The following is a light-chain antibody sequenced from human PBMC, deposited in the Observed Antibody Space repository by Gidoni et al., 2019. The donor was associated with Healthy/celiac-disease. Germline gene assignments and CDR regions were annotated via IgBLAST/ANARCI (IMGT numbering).Light chain of an antibody. J-gene: IGLJ2*01. CDR3: CSYAGSYTFEV. V-gene: IGLV2-11*01. CDR2: DDS. CDR1: SSDVGGYNY. Sequence: QSALTQPRSVSGSPGQSVTISCTGTSSDVGGYNYVSWYQQHPGKAPKLMIYDDSKRPSGVPDRFSGSKSGNTASLTISGLQAEDEADYYCCSYAGSYTFEVFGGGTKLTVL.